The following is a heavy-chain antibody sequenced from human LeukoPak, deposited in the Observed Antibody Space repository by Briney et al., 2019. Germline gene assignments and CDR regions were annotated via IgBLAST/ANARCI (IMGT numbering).Heavy chain of an antibody. CDR2: ISSSGNTM. CDR1: GFTVSSNY. D-gene: IGHD6-13*01. V-gene: IGHV3-48*03. Sequence: GGSLRLSCAASGFTVSSNYMNWVRQAPGKGLEWVSYISSSGNTMYYADSVKGRFTISRDNAKNSLYLQMNSPRVEDTAVYYCAREAAADAFDIWGQGTMVTVSS. CDR3: AREAAADAFDI. J-gene: IGHJ3*02.